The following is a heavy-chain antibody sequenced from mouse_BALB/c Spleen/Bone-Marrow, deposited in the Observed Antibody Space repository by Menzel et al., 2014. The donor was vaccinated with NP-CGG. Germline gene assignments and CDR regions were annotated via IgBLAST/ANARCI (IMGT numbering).Heavy chain of an antibody. CDR2: IDTSDSYT. V-gene: IGHV1-69*01. J-gene: IGHJ4*01. D-gene: IGHD2-4*01. Sequence: VQLQQSGTELVMPGASVKMSCKASGYAFTDRWIHWVKQRPGQGLEWIGAIDTSDSYTSYNQKFKGKATLTVDESSSTACIHLSSLTSEDSAVYYCARGGDDFSLDYWGQRTSVTVSS. CDR3: ARGGDDFSLDY. CDR1: GYAFTDRW.